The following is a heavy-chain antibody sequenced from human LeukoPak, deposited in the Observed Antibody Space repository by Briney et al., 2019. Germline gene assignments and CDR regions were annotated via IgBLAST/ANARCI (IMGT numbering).Heavy chain of an antibody. J-gene: IGHJ4*02. Sequence: PGGSLRLSCAASGFTFSSYSMNWVRQAPGKGLEWVSYISPSSSTMFYADSVKGRFTISRDNAKNSLYLHMNSLRDEDTAVYYCARAAYSSSPDYWGQGTLVTVSS. V-gene: IGHV3-48*02. CDR1: GFTFSSYS. CDR3: ARAAYSSSPDY. D-gene: IGHD6-13*01. CDR2: ISPSSSTM.